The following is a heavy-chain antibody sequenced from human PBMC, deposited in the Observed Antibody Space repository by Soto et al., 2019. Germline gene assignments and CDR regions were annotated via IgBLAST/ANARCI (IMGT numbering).Heavy chain of an antibody. CDR2: IYSGGST. D-gene: IGHD2-2*01. V-gene: IGHV3-66*01. CDR3: ARGPHPDCSSTSCPGSYYYYYMDV. Sequence: QQSQTLSLTCAASGFTVSSNYMSWVRQAPGKGLEWVSVIYSGGSTYYADSVKGRFTISRDNSKNTLYLQMNSLRAEDTAVYYCARGPHPDCSSTSCPGSYYYYYMDVWGKGTTVTVSS. J-gene: IGHJ6*03. CDR1: GFTVSSNY.